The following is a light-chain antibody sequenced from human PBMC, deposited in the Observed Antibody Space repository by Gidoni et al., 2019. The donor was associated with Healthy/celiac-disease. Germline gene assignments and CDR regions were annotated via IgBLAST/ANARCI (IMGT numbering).Light chain of an antibody. CDR3: QQYNSYLWT. CDR2: KAS. J-gene: IGKJ1*01. V-gene: IGKV1-5*03. CDR1: QSISSW. Sequence: DIQLPHPPSTLSASVGDRVTITCRASQSISSWLAWYQQKPGKAPKLLIYKASSLESGVPSRFSGSGSGTEFTLTISSLQPDDFATYYCQQYNSYLWTFGQGTKVEIK.